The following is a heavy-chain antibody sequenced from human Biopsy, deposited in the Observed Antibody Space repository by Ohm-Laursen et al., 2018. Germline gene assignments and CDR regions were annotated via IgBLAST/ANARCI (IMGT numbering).Heavy chain of an antibody. CDR1: GFSFTSYT. V-gene: IGHV3-21*01. D-gene: IGHD4-17*01. CDR3: ARQKGFYGDPYYYGMDV. CDR2: LSSSSSFI. Sequence: SLRLSCSAAGFSFTSYTMNWVRQVPGKGLEWVSSLSSSSSFIYYADSVKGRFTISRHNAKNSLFLQMDSLRAEDTAVYYCARQKGFYGDPYYYGMDVWGQGTTVTVSS. J-gene: IGHJ6*02.